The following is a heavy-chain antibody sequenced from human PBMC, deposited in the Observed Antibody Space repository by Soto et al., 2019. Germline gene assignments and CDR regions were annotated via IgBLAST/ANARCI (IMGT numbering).Heavy chain of an antibody. V-gene: IGHV3-43D*03. Sequence: GGSLRLSCAASGFTFDDYAMHWVRQAPGKGLEWVSLISWDGGSTCYADSVKGRITIYRDNSKNYMYLQMNSLRAEDTALYYCAKVQYSSDYYDYYGMDVWGQGTTVTVSS. J-gene: IGHJ6*02. CDR3: AKVQYSSDYYDYYGMDV. D-gene: IGHD6-25*01. CDR1: GFTFDDYA. CDR2: ISWDGGST.